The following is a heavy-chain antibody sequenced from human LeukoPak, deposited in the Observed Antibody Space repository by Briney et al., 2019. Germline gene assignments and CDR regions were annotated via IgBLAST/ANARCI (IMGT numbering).Heavy chain of an antibody. CDR1: EFTFSTYA. V-gene: IGHV3-30*04. D-gene: IGHD2-2*01. CDR2: ISRDGLDT. Sequence: PGGPLRLSCAASEFTFSTYAMHWVRQAPGKAGEWVAVISRDGLDTYYADSVRGRFTISRDNSMHTLYLQMNSLREEDMGFYFCAGAVRAPGTRENGFDLWGQGTMVTVSS. CDR3: AGAVRAPGTRENGFDL. J-gene: IGHJ3*01.